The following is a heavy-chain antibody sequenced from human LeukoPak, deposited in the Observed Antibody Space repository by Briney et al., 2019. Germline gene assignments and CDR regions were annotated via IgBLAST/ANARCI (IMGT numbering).Heavy chain of an antibody. CDR2: INHSGST. CDR3: ARGRRGCSGGSCYAPSSYYFDY. CDR1: GGSFSGYY. D-gene: IGHD2-15*01. V-gene: IGHV4-34*01. J-gene: IGHJ4*02. Sequence: PSETLSLTCAVYGGSFSGYYWSWIRQPPGKGLEWLGEINHSGSTNYNPSLKSRVTISVDTSKNQFSLKLSSVTAADTAVYYCARGRRGCSGGSCYAPSSYYFDYWGQGTLVTVSS.